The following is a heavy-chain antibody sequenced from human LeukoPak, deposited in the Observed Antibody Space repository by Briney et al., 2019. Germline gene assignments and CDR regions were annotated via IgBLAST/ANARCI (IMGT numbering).Heavy chain of an antibody. J-gene: IGHJ4*02. D-gene: IGHD1-26*01. Sequence: GGSLTLSCAASGFTFSTYEMSWVRQAPGKGLEWISYISTSGRTIYYADSVKGRFTISRDTAKNSLSLQMNSLRVEDTAFYYCAREGGSFFFDYWGQGSLVTVSS. CDR3: AREGGSFFFDY. CDR1: GFTFSTYE. CDR2: ISTSGRTI. V-gene: IGHV3-48*03.